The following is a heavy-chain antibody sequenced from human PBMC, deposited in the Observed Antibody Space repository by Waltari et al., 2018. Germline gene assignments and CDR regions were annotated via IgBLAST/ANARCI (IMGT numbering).Heavy chain of an antibody. V-gene: IGHV1-2*02. Sequence: QVQLVQSGAEVKKPGASVKVSCKASGYTFTSYYMHWVRQAPGQGLEWMGIINPNSGGTNYAQKFQGRVTMTRDTSISTAYMELSRLRSDDTAVYYFASTSGPKDPVSWYTMVRGRSSLYYYMDVWGKGTTVTVSS. CDR1: GYTFTSYY. D-gene: IGHD3-10*01. CDR2: INPNSGGT. J-gene: IGHJ6*03. CDR3: ASTSGPKDPVSWYTMVRGRSSLYYYMDV.